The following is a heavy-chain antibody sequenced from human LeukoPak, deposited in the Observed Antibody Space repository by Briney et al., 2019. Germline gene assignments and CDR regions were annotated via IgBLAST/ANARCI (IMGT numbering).Heavy chain of an antibody. D-gene: IGHD2-8*02. J-gene: IGHJ4*02. CDR3: VKGQEVVYAPTFDY. V-gene: IGHV3-64D*06. CDR2: LGISGIST. Sequence: GGPLRLSCAASGFIFNTYAMHWVRQAPGKGLQYVASLGISGISTYYAESVQGRFTISRDNFKNTLYLQMSSVRAEDTAVYYCVKGQEVVYAPTFDYWGQGTLVTVSS. CDR1: GFIFNTYA.